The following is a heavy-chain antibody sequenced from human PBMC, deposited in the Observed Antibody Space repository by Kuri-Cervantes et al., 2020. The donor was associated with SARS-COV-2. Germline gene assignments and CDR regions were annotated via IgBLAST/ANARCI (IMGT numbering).Heavy chain of an antibody. J-gene: IGHJ4*02. CDR3: ARSVGGGSYDPVEFDYFDY. D-gene: IGHD1-26*01. V-gene: IGHV4-34*01. CDR1: GGSFSGYY. CDR2: INHSGST. Sequence: GSLRLSCAVYGGSFSGYYWSWIRQPPGKGLEWIGEINHSGSTNYNPSLKSRVTISVDTSKNQFSLKLSPVTAADTAVYYCARSVGGGSYDPVEFDYFDYWGQGTLVTVSS.